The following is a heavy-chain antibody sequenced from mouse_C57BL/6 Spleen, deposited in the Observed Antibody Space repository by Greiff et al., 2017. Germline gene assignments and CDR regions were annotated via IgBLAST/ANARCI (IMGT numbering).Heavy chain of an antibody. CDR1: GYTFTSYW. CDR2: IDPSDSYT. J-gene: IGHJ4*01. CDR3: ATPITSVVDYAIDY. V-gene: IGHV1-50*01. D-gene: IGHD1-1*01. Sequence: QVQLQQPGAELVKPGASVKLSCKASGYTFTSYWMQWVKQRPGQGLEWIGEIDPSDSYTNYTQKFKGKATLTVDPSSSTSYLQLSSLTSEDSAVYYCATPITSVVDYAIDYWGQGTSVTVSS.